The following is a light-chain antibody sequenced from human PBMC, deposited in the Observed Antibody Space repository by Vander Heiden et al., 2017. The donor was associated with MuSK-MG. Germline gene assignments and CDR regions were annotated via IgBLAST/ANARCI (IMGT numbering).Light chain of an antibody. J-gene: IGLJ2*01. V-gene: IGLV3-21*02. CDR3: QVWDFTSDHVV. CDR2: DDS. CDR1: NIGSKS. Sequence: SYVLTQPPSVSVAPGQTARLTCGGNNIGSKSLHWYQQKPGQAPVLVVFDDSDRPSAIPERFSGSNSGNTATMTISRVEAGDEADYYCQVWDFTSDHVVFGGGTKLTVL.